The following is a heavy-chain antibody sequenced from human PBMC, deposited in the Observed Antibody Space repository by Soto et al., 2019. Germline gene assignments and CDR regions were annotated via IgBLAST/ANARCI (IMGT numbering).Heavy chain of an antibody. CDR3: ARHSMWFGELLAYHWYFDL. V-gene: IGHV1-18*01. Sequence: QVQLVQSGAEVKKPGASVKGSCKASGYTFTSYGISWVRQAPGQGLEWMGWISAYNGNTNYAQKLQGRVTMTTDTSTSTAYMELRSLRSDDTAVYYCARHSMWFGELLAYHWYFDLWGRGTLVTVSS. D-gene: IGHD3-10*01. CDR1: GYTFTSYG. J-gene: IGHJ2*01. CDR2: ISAYNGNT.